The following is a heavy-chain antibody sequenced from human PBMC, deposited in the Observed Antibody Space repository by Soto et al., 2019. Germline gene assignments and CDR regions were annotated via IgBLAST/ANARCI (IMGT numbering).Heavy chain of an antibody. CDR1: GGTSSDDA. D-gene: IGHD1-1*01. CDR2: ISGSGGST. Sequence: RDCKGAVGGTSSDDARSWVRQAPGKGLEWGAAISGSGGSTSYVDSVKGRFTISRDNSKNTLYLQMNSLRVEDTAVYYCARDRTSDYWGQGTLVTVSS. J-gene: IGHJ4*02. V-gene: IGHV3-23*01. CDR3: ARDRTSDY.